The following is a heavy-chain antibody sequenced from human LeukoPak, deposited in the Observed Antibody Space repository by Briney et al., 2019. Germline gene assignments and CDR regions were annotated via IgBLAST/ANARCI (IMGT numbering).Heavy chain of an antibody. CDR3: ARQHKIYYDILTGYYPPDDAFDI. Sequence: SETLSLTCAVYGGSFSGYYWNWIRQPPGKGLEWIGEINHSGSTNYNPSLKSRVTISVDTSKNQFSLKLSSVTAADTAVYYCARQHKIYYDILTGYYPPDDAFDIWGQGTMVTVSS. CDR1: GGSFSGYY. J-gene: IGHJ3*02. V-gene: IGHV4-34*01. CDR2: INHSGST. D-gene: IGHD3-9*01.